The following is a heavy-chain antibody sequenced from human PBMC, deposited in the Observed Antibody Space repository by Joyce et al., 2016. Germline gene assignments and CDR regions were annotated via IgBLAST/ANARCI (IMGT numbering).Heavy chain of an antibody. D-gene: IGHD2/OR15-2a*01. V-gene: IGHV4-38-2*02. Sequence: VQLQESGPGLVKPSETLSLTYDVSGDSISSGYFYGWVRQAPGKGLEWIANIYHNGKTYYNASLKSRVTISVDTSKNQLSLKLSSVTAADTAVYYCARDPQNFGFWGQGTLVIVSS. CDR1: GDSISSGYF. CDR3: ARDPQNFGF. CDR2: IYHNGKT. J-gene: IGHJ4*02.